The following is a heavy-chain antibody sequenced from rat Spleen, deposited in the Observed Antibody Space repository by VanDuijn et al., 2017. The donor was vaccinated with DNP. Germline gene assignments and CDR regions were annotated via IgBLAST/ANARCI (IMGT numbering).Heavy chain of an antibody. Sequence: EVQLVESGGGLVQPGRSLKLSCEASGFTFSDYNMAWVRQAPKKGLEWVATISYDGTVTYYRDSVKGRFTISRDNAKSTLYLQMDSLRSEDTATYYCTRRGPMAAILDYWGQGVMVTVSS. J-gene: IGHJ2*01. CDR3: TRRGPMAAILDY. V-gene: IGHV5-7*01. D-gene: IGHD1-2*01. CDR1: GFTFSDYN. CDR2: ISYDGTVT.